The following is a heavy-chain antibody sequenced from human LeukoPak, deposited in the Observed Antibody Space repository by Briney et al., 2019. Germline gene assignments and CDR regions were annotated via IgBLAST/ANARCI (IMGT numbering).Heavy chain of an antibody. J-gene: IGHJ4*02. Sequence: SQTLSLTCTVSGGSISSGGYYWSWIRQHPGKGLEWIGYIYYSGSTYYNPSLKSQVTISVDTSKNQFSLKLSSVTAADAAVYYCARITMTRGGMDYWGQGTLVTVSS. CDR2: IYYSGST. CDR3: ARITMTRGGMDY. CDR1: GGSISSGGYY. V-gene: IGHV4-31*01. D-gene: IGHD3-22*01.